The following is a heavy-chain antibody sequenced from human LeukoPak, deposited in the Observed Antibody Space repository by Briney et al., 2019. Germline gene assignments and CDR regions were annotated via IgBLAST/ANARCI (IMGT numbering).Heavy chain of an antibody. CDR3: AREGWYYGSGSYYNPHYFDY. V-gene: IGHV1-69*06. J-gene: IGHJ4*02. D-gene: IGHD3-10*01. CDR1: GGTFSSYA. CDR2: IIPIFGTA. Sequence: SVKVSCKASGGTFSSYAISWVRQAPGQGLEWMGGIIPIFGTANYAQKFQGRVTITADKSTSAAYMELSSLRSEDTAVYYCAREGWYYGSGSYYNPHYFDYWGQGTLVTVSS.